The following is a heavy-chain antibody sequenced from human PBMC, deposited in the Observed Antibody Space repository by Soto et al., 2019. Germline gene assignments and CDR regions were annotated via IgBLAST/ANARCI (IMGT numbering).Heavy chain of an antibody. Sequence: QVPLVESGGDVVQPGRSLRLSCAASGFTFSSYAMYWVRQAPGKGLEWVAVISYDGNNKYYADSVKGRFTISRDNSKNTLYLQMNSLRAEDTVVYYCARAGCDGGSCYTLVGLRYGMDVWGQGTTVTVSS. D-gene: IGHD2-15*01. CDR3: ARAGCDGGSCYTLVGLRYGMDV. V-gene: IGHV3-30-3*01. J-gene: IGHJ6*02. CDR1: GFTFSSYA. CDR2: ISYDGNNK.